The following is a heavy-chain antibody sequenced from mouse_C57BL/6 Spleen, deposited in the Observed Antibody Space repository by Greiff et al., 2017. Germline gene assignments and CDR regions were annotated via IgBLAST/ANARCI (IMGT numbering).Heavy chain of an antibody. V-gene: IGHV1-76*01. D-gene: IGHD3-3*01. CDR3: ARGGLEYYFDY. CDR2: IYPGSGNT. Sequence: QVQLQHSGAELVRPGASVKLSCKASGYTFTDYYINWVKQRPGQGLEWIARIYPGSGNTYYNEKFKGKATLTAEKSSSTAYMQLSSLTSEDSAVYFCARGGLEYYFDYWGQGTTLTVSS. J-gene: IGHJ2*01. CDR1: GYTFTDYY.